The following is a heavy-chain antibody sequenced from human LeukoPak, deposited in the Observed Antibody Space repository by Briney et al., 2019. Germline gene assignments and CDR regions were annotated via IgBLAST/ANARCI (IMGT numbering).Heavy chain of an antibody. CDR3: TRATVTTQTVPSFDY. Sequence: GGSLRLSCTGSGFTFGDYALTWFRQAPGKGLEWVGFIRSKAYGGTTEDAASVKGRFTISRDDSKNIAYLQMNNLKTEDTAVYYCTRATVTTQTVPSFDYWGQGTLVTVSS. D-gene: IGHD4-17*01. J-gene: IGHJ4*02. CDR1: GFTFGDYA. V-gene: IGHV3-49*03. CDR2: IRSKAYGGTT.